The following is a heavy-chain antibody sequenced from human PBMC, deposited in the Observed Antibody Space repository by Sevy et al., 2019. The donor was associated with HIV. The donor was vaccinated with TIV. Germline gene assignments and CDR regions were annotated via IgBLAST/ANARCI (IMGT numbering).Heavy chain of an antibody. Sequence: GGSLRLSCKASGFTFGDYAMSWFRQPPGKGLEWVGFIRNKAYDGTTEYAASVRGRFTISRDDSKSIAYLQMNSLKTEDTAVYYCTRDPTEGIAVARNWYDPWGQGTLVTVSS. CDR1: GFTFGDYA. D-gene: IGHD6-19*01. CDR2: IRNKAYDGTT. J-gene: IGHJ5*02. V-gene: IGHV3-49*03. CDR3: TRDPTEGIAVARNWYDP.